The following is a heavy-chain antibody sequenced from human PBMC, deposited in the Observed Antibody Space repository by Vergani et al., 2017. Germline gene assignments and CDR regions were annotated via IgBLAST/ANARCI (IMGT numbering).Heavy chain of an antibody. CDR3: ASGYSLRVDY. CDR2: ISWNSGSI. Sequence: EVQLVESGGGLVQPGRSLRLSCAASGFTFDDYAMHWVRQAPGKGLEWVSGISWNSGSIGYADSVKGRFTISRDNAKNSLYLQMNSLRAEDTAVYYCASGYSLRVDYWGQGTLVTVSS. D-gene: IGHD3-22*01. V-gene: IGHV3-9*01. J-gene: IGHJ4*02. CDR1: GFTFDDYA.